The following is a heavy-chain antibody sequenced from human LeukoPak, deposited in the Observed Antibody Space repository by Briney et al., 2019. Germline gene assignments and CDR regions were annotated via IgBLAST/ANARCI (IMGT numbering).Heavy chain of an antibody. CDR2: ISWNSGSI. CDR3: AKEDYYYGMDV. CDR1: GFTFDDYA. V-gene: IGHV3-9*01. Sequence: SLRLSCAASGFTFDDYAMHWVRQAPGKGLEWVSGISWNSGSIGYADSVKGRFTISRDNAKNSLYLQMNSLRAEDTALYYCAKEDYYYGMDVWGQGTTVTVSS. J-gene: IGHJ6*02.